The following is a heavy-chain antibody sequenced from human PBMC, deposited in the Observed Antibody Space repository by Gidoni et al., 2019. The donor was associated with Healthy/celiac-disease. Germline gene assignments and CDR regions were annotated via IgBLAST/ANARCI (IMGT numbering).Heavy chain of an antibody. CDR3: AKGATVATISYFDY. D-gene: IGHD5-12*01. CDR1: GFPFDDYA. Sequence: EVQLVESGGGLVQPGRSLRLSCAASGFPFDDYAMHWVRQTPGKGLEWVSGISWNSGSIGYADSVKGRFTISRDNAKNSLYLQMNSLRAEDTAVYFCAKGATVATISYFDYWGQGTLVTVSS. V-gene: IGHV3-9*01. J-gene: IGHJ4*02. CDR2: ISWNSGSI.